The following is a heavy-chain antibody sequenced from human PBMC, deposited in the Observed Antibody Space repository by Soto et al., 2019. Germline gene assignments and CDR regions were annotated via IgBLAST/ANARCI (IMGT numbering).Heavy chain of an antibody. CDR1: GFTFRSYA. Sequence: EVQLLESGGGLVQPGGSLRLSCAASGFTFRSYAMSWVRQAPGKGLEWVASISSSAVYIDYADSVKGRFTISRDNANNSLYLQMNSLRAEDTATYYCVRDGLDYYDTARLYFDKWGQGTLVTVSS. CDR2: ISSSAVYI. D-gene: IGHD3-22*01. V-gene: IGHV3-21*02. CDR3: VRDGLDYYDTARLYFDK. J-gene: IGHJ4*02.